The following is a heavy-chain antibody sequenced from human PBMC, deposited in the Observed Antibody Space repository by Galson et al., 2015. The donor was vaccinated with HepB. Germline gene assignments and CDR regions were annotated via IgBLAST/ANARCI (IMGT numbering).Heavy chain of an antibody. Sequence: SLRLSCAASGFTFSNYAMSWVRQAPGKGLEWVSTISGSAGSTHYADSVKGRFTISRDNSKTTLFLQMNSLRADDTAVYYCAKRDGSGSSSAFDYWGQGTLVTVSS. CDR3: AKRDGSGSSSAFDY. V-gene: IGHV3-23*01. J-gene: IGHJ4*02. D-gene: IGHD1-26*01. CDR2: ISGSAGST. CDR1: GFTFSNYA.